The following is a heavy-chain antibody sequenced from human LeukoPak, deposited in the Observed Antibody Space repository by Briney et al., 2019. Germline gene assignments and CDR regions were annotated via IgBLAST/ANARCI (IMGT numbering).Heavy chain of an antibody. CDR1: GGSISSSSYY. V-gene: IGHV4-39*07. D-gene: IGHD3-9*01. CDR3: ARDFGYDILTGPPTGMDV. CDR2: IYYSGST. Sequence: SETLSLTCTVSGGSISSSSYYWGWIRQPPGKGLEWIGSIYYSGSTYYNPSLKSRVTISVDTSKNQFSLKLSSVTAADTAVYYCARDFGYDILTGPPTGMDVWGQGTTVTVSS. J-gene: IGHJ6*02.